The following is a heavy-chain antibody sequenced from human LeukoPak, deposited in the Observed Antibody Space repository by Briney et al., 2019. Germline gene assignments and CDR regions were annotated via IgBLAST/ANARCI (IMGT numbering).Heavy chain of an antibody. CDR2: INYSGST. V-gene: IGHV4-39*01. CDR1: GGSISSTSYY. Sequence: PSETLSLTRTVSGGSISSTSYYWGWIRQPPGKGLEWIGTINYSGSTYYNPSLKSRVTISVDTSKNQISLKLNSVTAADTAMYYCARHGDLLSPFQTWGQGTLVTVSS. J-gene: IGHJ5*02. D-gene: IGHD2-21*02. CDR3: ARHGDLLSPFQT.